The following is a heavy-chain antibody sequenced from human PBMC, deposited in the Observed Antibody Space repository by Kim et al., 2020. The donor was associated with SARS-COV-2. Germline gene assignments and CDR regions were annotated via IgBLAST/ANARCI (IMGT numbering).Heavy chain of an antibody. CDR2: IKSKTDGGTA. D-gene: IGHD2-2*01. Sequence: GGSLRLSCAVSGIPFSNAWFNWVRQSPGKGLEWVGRIKSKTDGGTADLAAPVKVRFAISRDDSKNTLSLLMNNVETDDSAVYYCTTVSMRWGQGTLVTVS. J-gene: IGHJ4*02. V-gene: IGHV3-15*01. CDR1: GIPFSNAW. CDR3: TTVSMR.